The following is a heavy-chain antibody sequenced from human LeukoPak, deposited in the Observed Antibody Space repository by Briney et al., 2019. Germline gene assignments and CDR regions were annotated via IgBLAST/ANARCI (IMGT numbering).Heavy chain of an antibody. CDR2: ISSSSSYI. V-gene: IGHV3-21*01. CDR3: AREDIVVVPAANRNFDY. D-gene: IGHD2-2*01. Sequence: PGGSLRLSCAASGFTFSSYSMNWVRQAPGKGLEWVSSISSSSSYIYYADSVKGRFTISRDNAKNSLYLQMNSLRAEDTAVYYCAREDIVVVPAANRNFDYWGQGTLVTVSS. CDR1: GFTFSSYS. J-gene: IGHJ4*02.